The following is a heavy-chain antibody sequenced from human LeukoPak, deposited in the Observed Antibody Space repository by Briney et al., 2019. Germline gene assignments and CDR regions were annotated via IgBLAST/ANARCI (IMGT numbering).Heavy chain of an antibody. J-gene: IGHJ6*03. CDR3: TRFLASWDRYYMDV. D-gene: IGHD2-2*01. Sequence: GGSLRLSCAASGFTFRTYSIIWVRQAPGKGLEWVSHIGGSGSFIYYADSVKGRFTISRDNAKNLVFLQMNSLRAEDTAVYYYTRFLASWDRYYMDVWGKGTTVSVSS. V-gene: IGHV3-48*01. CDR1: GFTFRTYS. CDR2: IGGSGSFI.